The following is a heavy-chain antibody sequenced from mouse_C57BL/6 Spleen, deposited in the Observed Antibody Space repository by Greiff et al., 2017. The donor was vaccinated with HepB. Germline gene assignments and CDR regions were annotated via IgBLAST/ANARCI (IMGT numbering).Heavy chain of an antibody. D-gene: IGHD2-2*01. V-gene: IGHV1-12*01. CDR2: IYPGNGDT. CDR1: GYTFTSYN. Sequence: LQQSGAELVRPGASVKMSCKASGYTFTSYNMHRVKQTPRQGLEWIGAIYPGNGDTSYNQKFKGKATLTVDKSSSTAYMQLSSLTSEDSAVYFCARTVTTGDYFDYWGQGTTLTVSS. CDR3: ARTVTTGDYFDY. J-gene: IGHJ2*01.